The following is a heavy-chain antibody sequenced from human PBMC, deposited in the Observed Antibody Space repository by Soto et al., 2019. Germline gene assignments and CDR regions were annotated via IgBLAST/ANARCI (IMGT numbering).Heavy chain of an antibody. D-gene: IGHD5-18*01. J-gene: IGHJ4*02. V-gene: IGHV3-15*01. Sequence: EVQLVESGGGLVKPGGSLRLSCAAYGFTVSNAWMSWVRQAPGKGLAWVGRIKSKTDGGTTEYDAPVKGRFTISRDDSKNTLYLQMNSLKTEDTAVYYCTRYSYGASEYWGQGPLVTVSS. CDR2: IKSKTDGGTT. CDR3: TRYSYGASEY. CDR1: GFTVSNAW.